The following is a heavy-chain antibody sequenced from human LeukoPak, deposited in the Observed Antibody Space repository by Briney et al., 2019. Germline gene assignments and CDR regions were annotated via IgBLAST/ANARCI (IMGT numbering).Heavy chain of an antibody. D-gene: IGHD3-16*02. Sequence: PSETLSLTCAVYGGSFSGYYWSWIRQPPGKGLEWIVDINHSGSTNYNPSLKRLVTISVETSKHQFSLMLSSVTAADTAVYYCARDCGLYYDYIWGSYRYTRTFDPWGQGTLVTVSS. CDR1: GGSFSGYY. CDR2: INHSGST. J-gene: IGHJ5*02. CDR3: ARDCGLYYDYIWGSYRYTRTFDP. V-gene: IGHV4-34*01.